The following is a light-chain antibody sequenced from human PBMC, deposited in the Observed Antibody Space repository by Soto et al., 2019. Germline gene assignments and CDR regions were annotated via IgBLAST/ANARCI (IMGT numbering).Light chain of an antibody. Sequence: EIVLTQSPGTLSLSPGDRATLSCRASQSVRSSFLAWYQQKPGQAPKLLISGASSRATGIPDRFSGSGSGTDFSLTISRLEPEDVALYSCHQYCATPGTFGQGTKLEIK. CDR1: QSVRSSF. CDR3: HQYCATPGT. J-gene: IGKJ2*02. V-gene: IGKV3-20*01. CDR2: GAS.